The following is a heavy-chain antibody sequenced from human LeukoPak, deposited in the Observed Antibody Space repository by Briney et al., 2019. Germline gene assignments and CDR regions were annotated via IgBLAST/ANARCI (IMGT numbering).Heavy chain of an antibody. D-gene: IGHD7-27*01. CDR3: ARADAPGSYFDY. V-gene: IGHV1-46*01. CDR2: INPNSGGST. CDR1: GYTFSGYY. Sequence: GASVKVPCKASGYTFSGYYLHWVRQAPGQGLEWMGWINPNSGGSTSYAQKFQGRVTMTRDMSTSTVYMELSSLRSEDTAVYYCARADAPGSYFDYWGQGTLVTVSS. J-gene: IGHJ4*02.